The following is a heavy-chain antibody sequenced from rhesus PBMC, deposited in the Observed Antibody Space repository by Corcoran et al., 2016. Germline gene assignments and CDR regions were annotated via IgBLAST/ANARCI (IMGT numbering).Heavy chain of an antibody. CDR1: GGSISDDYY. CDR3: ARGDSSGWSHSFDY. V-gene: IGHV4-106*01. CDR2: IYGSGGGT. Sequence: QVQLQESGSGLVKPSETLSLTCAVSGGSISDDYYWSWIRQPPGKGLEWNGYIYGSGGGTNYNPSLKNRVTIYIDTAKNQFSLKLRSETAADTAVYYCARGDSSGWSHSFDYWGQGVLVTVSS. J-gene: IGHJ4*01. D-gene: IGHD6S26*01.